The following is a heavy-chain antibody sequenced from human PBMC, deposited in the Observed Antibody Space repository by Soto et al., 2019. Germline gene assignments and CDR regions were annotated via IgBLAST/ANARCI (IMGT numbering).Heavy chain of an antibody. CDR2: IAYDGSSQ. CDR1: GFIFSNHA. D-gene: IGHD3-16*02. Sequence: QVQLVDSGGGMVQPGTSLRLSCAASGFIFSNHAMHWVRQAPGTGLEWVAGIAYDGSSQYYADSVRGRFTISRDNSRNTLYLQMSSLRVEDTAVYYCVGELSLRRLDYWGQGTLVTVSS. J-gene: IGHJ4*02. V-gene: IGHV3-30-3*01. CDR3: VGELSLRRLDY.